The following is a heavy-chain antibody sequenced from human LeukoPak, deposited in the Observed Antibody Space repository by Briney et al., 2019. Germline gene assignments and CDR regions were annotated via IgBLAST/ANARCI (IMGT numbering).Heavy chain of an antibody. J-gene: IGHJ3*02. CDR3: AKSNGYGLVDI. CDR1: GGSISSYY. V-gene: IGHV4-4*07. D-gene: IGHD3-10*01. Sequence: SETLSLTCTVSGGSISSYYWSWIRQPAGTALEWIGRIYTSGTITYNPSLKSRVTMSVDTSKNQFSLKLNSVTAADTAVYYCAKSNGYGLVDIWGQGTMVTVSS. CDR2: IYTSGTI.